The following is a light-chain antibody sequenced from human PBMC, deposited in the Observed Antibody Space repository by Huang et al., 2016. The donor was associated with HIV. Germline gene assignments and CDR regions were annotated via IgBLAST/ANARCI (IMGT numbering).Light chain of an antibody. CDR3: QQYNTYLYT. V-gene: IGKV1-5*03. CDR2: RAS. J-gene: IGKJ2*01. CDR1: QNINTW. Sequence: DIQMTQSPSTLSASVGDRVTITCRASQNINTWLAWYQQKPGKAPNLLIYRASSLKSGVPSRFTGSGSGTEFTLTITSLQPDDLATYYCQQYNTYLYTFGQGTKLEIK.